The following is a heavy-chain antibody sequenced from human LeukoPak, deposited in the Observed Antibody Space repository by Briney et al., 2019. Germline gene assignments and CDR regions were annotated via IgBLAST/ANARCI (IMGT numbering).Heavy chain of an antibody. Sequence: ASVKVSCKASGYTFTSYVISWVRQAPGQGLEWMGWISAYNGNTNYAQKLQGRVTMTTDTSTSTAYMELRSLRSDDTAVYYCARGAWELLYWTTGLDYWGQGTLVTVSS. CDR3: ARGAWELLYWTTGLDY. V-gene: IGHV1-18*01. CDR2: ISAYNGNT. D-gene: IGHD1-26*01. CDR1: GYTFTSYV. J-gene: IGHJ4*02.